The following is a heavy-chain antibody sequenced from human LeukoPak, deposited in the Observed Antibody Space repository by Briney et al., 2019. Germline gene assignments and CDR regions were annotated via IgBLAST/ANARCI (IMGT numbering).Heavy chain of an antibody. CDR3: AKDRLLLARGVIDAFDI. CDR2: IKQDGSEK. CDR1: GFTFSGYW. Sequence: GGSLRLSCAASGFTFSGYWMSWVRQAPGKGLEWVANIKQDGSEKYYADSVKGRFTISRDNSKNTLYLQMNSLRAEDTAVYYCAKDRLLLARGVIDAFDIWGQGTMVTVSS. J-gene: IGHJ3*02. D-gene: IGHD3-10*01. V-gene: IGHV3-7*01.